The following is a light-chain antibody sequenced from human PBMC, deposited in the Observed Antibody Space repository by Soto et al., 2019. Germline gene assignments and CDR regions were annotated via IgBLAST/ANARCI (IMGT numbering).Light chain of an antibody. V-gene: IGLV2-11*01. Sequence: QSALTQPRSVSGSPGQTVTISCTGTSNDIGAYDYVSWYQQLPGKAPKFIIYNVSKRPSGVPSRFSGSKSGTTASLTFSGVQTEDEGDYYCCSSAGTFSSVLFGGGTKLTVL. CDR2: NVS. J-gene: IGLJ2*01. CDR1: SNDIGAYDY. CDR3: CSSAGTFSSVL.